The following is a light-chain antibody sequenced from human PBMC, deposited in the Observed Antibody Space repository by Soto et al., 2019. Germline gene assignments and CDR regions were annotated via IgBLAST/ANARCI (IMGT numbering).Light chain of an antibody. CDR3: QQYGSSPRT. CDR2: GAS. CDR1: QTLGSDY. V-gene: IGKV3-20*01. Sequence: EIVFTQSPGTLSLSPGERATLSCRASQTLGSDYLAWYQQKPGQAPRLLIYGASSRATGIPDRFSGSGSGTDFTLTINRLEPEDFAVYYCQQYGSSPRTFGQGTKVDIK. J-gene: IGKJ1*01.